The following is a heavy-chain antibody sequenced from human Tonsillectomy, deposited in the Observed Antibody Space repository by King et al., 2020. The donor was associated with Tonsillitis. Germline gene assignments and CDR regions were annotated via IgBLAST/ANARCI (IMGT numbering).Heavy chain of an antibody. CDR1: GGSFSGYY. Sequence: VQLQQWGAGLLKPSETLSLTCAVYGGSFSGYYWSWIRQPPGKGLEWIGEIKPSGSTNYNPSLKSRVTISVDTSKNQFSLKLSAVTAADTAVYYCARGDYYDSSGYSLGYYGMDVWGQGTTVTVSS. CDR2: IKPSGST. CDR3: ARGDYYDSSGYSLGYYGMDV. V-gene: IGHV4-34*01. J-gene: IGHJ6*02. D-gene: IGHD3-22*01.